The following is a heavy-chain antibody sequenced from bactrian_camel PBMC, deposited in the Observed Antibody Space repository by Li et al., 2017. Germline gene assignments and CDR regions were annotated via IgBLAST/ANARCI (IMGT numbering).Heavy chain of an antibody. CDR1: YTYDGGD. J-gene: IGHJ4*01. CDR2: ISSAGSA. V-gene: IGHV3S55*01. Sequence: QLVESGGGSVQAGGSLRLSCGYTYDGGDMAWFRQAPGMEREGVAAISSAGSADYADSVKGRFTISKDNERNTLALQMNSLKPEDTGTYSCKTNKWGLPCGDYVQGQGTQVTVS. D-gene: IGHD1*01.